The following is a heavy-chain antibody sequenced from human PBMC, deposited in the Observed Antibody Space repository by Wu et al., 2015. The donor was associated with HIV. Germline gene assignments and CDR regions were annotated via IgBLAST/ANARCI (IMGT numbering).Heavy chain of an antibody. J-gene: IGHJ6*02. Sequence: QVQLVQSGAEVKKPGSSVKVSCRASGGTFRNHALSWVRQAPGQGLEWMGRLIPMYGTADYAQKFQGRVTITADVSTNTAYMVVSSLTSDDTAVYYCAREVSSLNLYYYGMDVWGQGP. V-gene: IGHV1-69*13. CDR3: AREVSSLNLYYYGMDV. CDR2: LIPMYGTA. CDR1: GGTFRNHA. D-gene: IGHD6-13*01.